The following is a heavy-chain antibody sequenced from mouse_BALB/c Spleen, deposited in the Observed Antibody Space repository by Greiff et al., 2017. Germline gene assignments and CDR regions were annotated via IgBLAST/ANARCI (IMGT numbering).Heavy chain of an antibody. Sequence: EVMLVESGGGLVQPGGSLKLSCAASGFTFSSYTMSWVRQTPEKRLEWVAYISNGGGSTYYPDTVKGRFTISRDNAKNTLYLQMSSLKSEDTAMYYCARQGLRRDFDYWGQGTTLTVSS. J-gene: IGHJ2*01. D-gene: IGHD2-4*01. V-gene: IGHV5-12-2*01. CDR3: ARQGLRRDFDY. CDR2: ISNGGGST. CDR1: GFTFSSYT.